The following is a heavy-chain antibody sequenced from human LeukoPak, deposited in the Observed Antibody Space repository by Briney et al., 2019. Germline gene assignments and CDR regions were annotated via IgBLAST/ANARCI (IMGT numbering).Heavy chain of an antibody. CDR3: ARDMSQKWFYY. Sequence: SETLSLTCTVSSGSISSDYWSWIRQSPGKGPEWIGSTYYSGSGTTNYNPSLKSRVTMSIDRSKSLFSLRLSSVTAADTAVYYCARDMSQKWFYYWGQGALVTVSS. CDR1: SGSISSDY. V-gene: IGHV4-59*01. CDR2: TYYSGSGTT. J-gene: IGHJ4*02. D-gene: IGHD3-22*01.